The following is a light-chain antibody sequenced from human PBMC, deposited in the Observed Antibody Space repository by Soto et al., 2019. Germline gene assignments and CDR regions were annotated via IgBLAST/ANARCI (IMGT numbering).Light chain of an antibody. CDR1: QSISSN. V-gene: IGKV3-15*01. CDR2: GAS. Sequence: EIVMTQSPATLSVSPGERATLSCRAGQSISSNLAWYQQKPGQAPRLLIYGASTRATGIPATFSGSGSGTEFTLTISSLQSEDFAVYYCQQYNNWPFTFGPGTKVDIK. CDR3: QQYNNWPFT. J-gene: IGKJ3*01.